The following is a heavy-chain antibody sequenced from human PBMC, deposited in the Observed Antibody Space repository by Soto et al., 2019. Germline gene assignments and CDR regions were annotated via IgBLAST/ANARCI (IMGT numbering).Heavy chain of an antibody. V-gene: IGHV4-34*01. Sequence: ASETLSLTCAVYGGSFSGYYWSWIRQPPGKGLEWIGEINHSGSTNYNPSLKSRVTISVDTSKNQFSLKLSSVTAADTAVYYCARRDGTYYFDYWGQGTLVTVSS. CDR2: INHSGST. CDR3: ARRDGTYYFDY. CDR1: GGSFSGYY. D-gene: IGHD1-1*01. J-gene: IGHJ4*02.